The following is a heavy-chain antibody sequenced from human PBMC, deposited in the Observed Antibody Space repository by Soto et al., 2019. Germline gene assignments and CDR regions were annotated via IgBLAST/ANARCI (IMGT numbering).Heavy chain of an antibody. CDR1: GFTFNSYG. Sequence: QVQLVESGGGVVQPGRSLRLSCAASGFTFNSYGMHWVRQAPGKGLEWVAVIWYDGSNKYYADSVKGRFTISRDNSKNTLYLQMNSLRAEDTAVYYCARDRNGLYSGYDSLDYWGQGTLVTVSS. D-gene: IGHD5-12*01. J-gene: IGHJ4*02. CDR3: ARDRNGLYSGYDSLDY. CDR2: IWYDGSNK. V-gene: IGHV3-33*01.